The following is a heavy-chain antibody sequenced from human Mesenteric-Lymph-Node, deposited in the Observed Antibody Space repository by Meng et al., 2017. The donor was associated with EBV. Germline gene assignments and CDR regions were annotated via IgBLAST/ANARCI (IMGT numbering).Heavy chain of an antibody. CDR3: AGDLAVGAIAGNWFDP. Sequence: AQVQQGGPRLLQPSEPLSLICTVYGSSDSSPDYSWNWIRQPPGKGLEWIGYIFYRGSTNYSPSLRSRVTISVDTSTNQFSLSLKSVTAADTAVYFCAGDLAVGAIAGNWFDPWSQGTLVTVSS. CDR1: GSSDSSPDYS. CDR2: IFYRGST. J-gene: IGHJ5*02. V-gene: IGHV4-61*08. D-gene: IGHD3-10*01.